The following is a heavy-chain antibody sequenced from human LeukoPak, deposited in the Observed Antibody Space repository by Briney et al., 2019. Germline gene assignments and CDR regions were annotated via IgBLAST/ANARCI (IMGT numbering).Heavy chain of an antibody. J-gene: IGHJ5*02. Sequence: PGGSLRLSCAASGFTYSAYWMSWVCQAPGKGLEWVANIKEDGSEKYYVDSVKGRFTISRDNAKNSLYLQMNSLRAEDTAVYYCTRATASNWFDPWGQGTLVTVSS. CDR1: GFTYSAYW. CDR3: TRATASNWFDP. CDR2: IKEDGSEK. D-gene: IGHD2-21*01. V-gene: IGHV3-7*01.